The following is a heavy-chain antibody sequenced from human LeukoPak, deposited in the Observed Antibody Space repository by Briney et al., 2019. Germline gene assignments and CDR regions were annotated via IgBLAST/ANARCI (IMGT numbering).Heavy chain of an antibody. J-gene: IGHJ4*02. CDR2: ISGSGGST. Sequence: GGSLXLSCAASGFTFSSYAMSWVRQAPGKGLEWVSAISGSGGSTYYADSVKGRFIISRDNSKNTLYLQMNSLRVEDTAVYYCAKVGDDYGDYLGYFDYWGQGTLVTVSS. CDR1: GFTFSSYA. D-gene: IGHD4-17*01. V-gene: IGHV3-23*01. CDR3: AKVGDDYGDYLGYFDY.